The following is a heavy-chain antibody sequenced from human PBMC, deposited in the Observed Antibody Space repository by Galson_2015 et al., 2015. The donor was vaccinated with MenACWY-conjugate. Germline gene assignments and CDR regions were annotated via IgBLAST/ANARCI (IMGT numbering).Heavy chain of an antibody. CDR1: GFTFSLYW. CDR2: IKEEGSET. Sequence: CLRLSCAASGFTFSLYWMTWVRQAPGKGLEWVANIKEEGSETYYIDSVTGRFIISRDNAKKSLDLQMNSLRAEDTAVYYCARIPVGDSYFDFWGRGALVTVSS. CDR3: ARIPVGDSYFDF. D-gene: IGHD2-21*02. J-gene: IGHJ4*02. V-gene: IGHV3-7*04.